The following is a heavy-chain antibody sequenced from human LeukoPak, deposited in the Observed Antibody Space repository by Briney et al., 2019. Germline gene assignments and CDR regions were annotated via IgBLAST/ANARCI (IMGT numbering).Heavy chain of an antibody. D-gene: IGHD2/OR15-2a*01. J-gene: IGHJ6*02. CDR3: ARGRIIRGTSSSYYGMDV. CDR2: ISSNGGTT. V-gene: IGHV3-64*01. CDR1: GFTFSSYV. Sequence: GGSLRLSCAASGFTFSSYVMHWVRQAPGKGLEYVSGISSNGGTTYYANSVESRFTISRDNSKNTLSLQMGSLRVEDMAVYYCARGRIIRGTSSSYYGMDVWGQGTTVTVSS.